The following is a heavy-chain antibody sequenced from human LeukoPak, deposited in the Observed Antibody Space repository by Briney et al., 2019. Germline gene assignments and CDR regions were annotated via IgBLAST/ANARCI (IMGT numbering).Heavy chain of an antibody. V-gene: IGHV4-4*07. J-gene: IGHJ6*03. CDR3: ARNRGSTITTDQYYYYYMDV. D-gene: IGHD4-11*01. CDR2: IYSSGRN. CDR1: GDSISSYY. Sequence: SETLSLTCTVSGDSISSYYGSWLRYPAGGGVEWSGHIYSSGRNNYNPSRERRVAMSVDTSNNQFSLKLSSVTAADTAVYYCARNRGSTITTDQYYYYYMDVSGNGTTVTVSS.